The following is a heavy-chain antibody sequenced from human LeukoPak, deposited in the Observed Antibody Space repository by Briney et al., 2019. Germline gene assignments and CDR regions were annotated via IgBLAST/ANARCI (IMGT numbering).Heavy chain of an antibody. CDR1: GFSFSNYA. Sequence: PGGSLRLSCAASGFSFSNYAMSWVRQAPGKGLEWASGISGVGLSTYYADSVKGRFTISRDNSKNTLYLQINSLRAEDTALFYCAKASSHTLAAAGNDAFDIWGQGTMVTVSS. V-gene: IGHV3-23*01. CDR2: ISGVGLST. CDR3: AKASSHTLAAAGNDAFDI. D-gene: IGHD6-13*01. J-gene: IGHJ3*02.